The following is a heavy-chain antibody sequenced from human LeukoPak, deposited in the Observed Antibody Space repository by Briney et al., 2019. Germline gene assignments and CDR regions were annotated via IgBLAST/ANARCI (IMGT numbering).Heavy chain of an antibody. CDR1: GFTFNIYS. J-gene: IGHJ6*03. V-gene: IGHV3-49*04. D-gene: IGHD6-19*01. CDR3: TRQGVSSGWHYYYYMDV. Sequence: GGSLRLSCVASGFTFNIYSMSWVRQAPGKGLEWVGFIRSKAYGGTTEYAASVKGRFTISRDDSKSIAYLQMNSLKTEDTAVYYCTRQGVSSGWHYYYYMDVWGKGTTVTVSS. CDR2: IRSKAYGGTT.